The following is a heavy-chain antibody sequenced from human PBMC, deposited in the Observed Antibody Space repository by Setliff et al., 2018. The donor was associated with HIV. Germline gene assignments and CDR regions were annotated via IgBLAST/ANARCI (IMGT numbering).Heavy chain of an antibody. CDR1: GFTFSGYS. CDR3: ARDYLYYNMYNGSPVYGMDV. D-gene: IGHD3-10*01. J-gene: IGHJ6*02. Sequence: GSLRLSCAASGFTFSGYSMNWVRQAPGRGLEWVSSISIGSGAAIYYAGSVQGRFTVSRDNSKNSLYLQMNSLGVEDTAVYYCARDYLYYNMYNGSPVYGMDVWGQGTTVTVSS. CDR2: ISIGSGAAI. V-gene: IGHV3-21*01.